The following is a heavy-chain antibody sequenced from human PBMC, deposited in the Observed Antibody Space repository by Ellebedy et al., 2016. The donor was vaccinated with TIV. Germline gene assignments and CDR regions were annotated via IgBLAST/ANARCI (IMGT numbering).Heavy chain of an antibody. J-gene: IGHJ4*02. Sequence: PGGSLRLSCAASGFSFSTSAMNWVCQTPGKGLEWVADINASGDSVHYADSVKGRFTISRDNSKNTLFLQMNSLRVEDTARYYCVRDLNWYSGYWGQGTLVIVSS. CDR3: VRDLNWYSGY. V-gene: IGHV3-23*01. CDR2: INASGDSV. CDR1: GFSFSTSA. D-gene: IGHD1-7*01.